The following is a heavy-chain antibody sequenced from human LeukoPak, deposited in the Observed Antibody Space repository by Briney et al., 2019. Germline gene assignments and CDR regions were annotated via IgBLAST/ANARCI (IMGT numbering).Heavy chain of an antibody. CDR1: GYSISSGYY. D-gene: IGHD2/OR15-2a*01. CDR3: ARILKDAFDI. CDR2: IYHSGST. J-gene: IGHJ3*02. Sequence: SETLSLTCSVSGYSISSGYYWGWIRQPPGKGLEWIGSIYHSGSTYYNPSLKSRVTISVDTSKNQFSLRLSSVTATDTAVYYCARILKDAFDIWGQGTMVTVSS. V-gene: IGHV4-38-2*02.